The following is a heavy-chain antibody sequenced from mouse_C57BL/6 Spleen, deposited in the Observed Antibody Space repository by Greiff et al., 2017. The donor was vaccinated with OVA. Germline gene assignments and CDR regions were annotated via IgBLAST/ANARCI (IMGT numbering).Heavy chain of an antibody. J-gene: IGHJ2*01. Sequence: VQLQQSGPELVKPGASVKISCKASGYTFTDYYMNWVKQSPGKSLEWIGDINPNNGGTSYNQKFKGKATVTVDKSSSTAYMELRSLTSEDSAVYYCARDGYGGFADWGKGTTLTVSS. CDR2: INPNNGGT. V-gene: IGHV1-26*01. CDR3: ARDGYGGFAD. CDR1: GYTFTDYY. D-gene: IGHD2-2*01.